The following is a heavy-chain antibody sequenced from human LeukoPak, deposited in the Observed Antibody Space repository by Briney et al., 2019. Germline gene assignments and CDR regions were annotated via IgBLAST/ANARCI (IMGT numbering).Heavy chain of an antibody. CDR3: ARVYVLRYFALGY. V-gene: IGHV1-8*01. CDR1: GYTFTSYD. J-gene: IGHJ4*02. D-gene: IGHD3-9*01. Sequence: ASVKVSCKASGYTFTSYDINWVRQATGQGLEWMGWMNPNSGNTGYAQKFQGRVTMTRNTSISTAYMELSSLRSEDTAVYYCARVYVLRYFALGYWGQGTLVTVSS. CDR2: MNPNSGNT.